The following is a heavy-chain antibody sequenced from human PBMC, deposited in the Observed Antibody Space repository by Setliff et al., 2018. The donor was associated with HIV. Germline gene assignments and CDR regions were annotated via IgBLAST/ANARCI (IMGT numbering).Heavy chain of an antibody. CDR1: GGSISSHY. CDR3: AREVYNWNDGVDY. D-gene: IGHD1-20*01. CDR2: IYYSGST. V-gene: IGHV4-59*11. J-gene: IGHJ4*02. Sequence: SETLSLTCTVSGGSISSHYWSWIRQPPGKGLEWIGSIYYSGSTNYNPSLKSRVTISVDTSKNQFSLKLSSVTAADTAVYYCAREVYNWNDGVDYWGQGTLVTV.